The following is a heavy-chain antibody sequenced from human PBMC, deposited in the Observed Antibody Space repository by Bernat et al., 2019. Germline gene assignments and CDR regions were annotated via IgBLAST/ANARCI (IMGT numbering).Heavy chain of an antibody. D-gene: IGHD6-13*01. CDR3: ARVRYRRGLYYYGMDV. J-gene: IGHJ6*02. V-gene: IGHV4-59*01. CDR1: GGSISSYY. Sequence: QVQLQESGPGLVKPSETLSLTCTVSGGSISSYYWSWIRQPPGKVLEWIGYIYYSGSTNYNPSLKSRVTISVDTSKNQFSLKLSSVTAADTAVYYCARVRYRRGLYYYGMDVWGQGTTVTVSS. CDR2: IYYSGST.